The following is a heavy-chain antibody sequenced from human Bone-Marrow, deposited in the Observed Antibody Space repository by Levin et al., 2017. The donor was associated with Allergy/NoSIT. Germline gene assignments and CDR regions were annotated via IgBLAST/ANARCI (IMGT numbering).Heavy chain of an antibody. V-gene: IGHV3-73*01. J-gene: IGHJ4*02. Sequence: PGGSLRLSCAASGFTFSHSAIHRVRQASGKGLEWVGRIRSKPSNYETAFAASVKGRFTISRDDSENTAYLQMNSLKTEDTAVYYCARLNEVPAIISPFDYWGQGTLVTVSS. CDR2: IRSKPSNYET. CDR1: GFTFSHSA. D-gene: IGHD5-24*01. CDR3: ARLNEVPAIISPFDY.